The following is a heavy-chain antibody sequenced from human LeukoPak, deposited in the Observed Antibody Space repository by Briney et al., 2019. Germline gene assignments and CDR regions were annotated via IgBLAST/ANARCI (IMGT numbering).Heavy chain of an antibody. V-gene: IGHV1-69*05. D-gene: IGHD3-16*02. CDR2: IIPIFGTA. CDR3: ARQDIGGVMVPSFDY. J-gene: IGHJ4*02. CDR1: GGTFSSCA. Sequence: SVKVSCKASGGTFSSCAISWVRQAPGQGLEWMGRIIPIFGTANYAQKFQGRVTITTDESTSTAYMELSSLRSEDTAVYYCARQDIGGVMVPSFDYWGQGTLVTVSS.